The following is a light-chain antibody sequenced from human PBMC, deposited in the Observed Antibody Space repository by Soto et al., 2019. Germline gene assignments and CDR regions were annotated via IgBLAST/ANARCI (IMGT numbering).Light chain of an antibody. Sequence: QAVVTQEPSLTVSPGGTVTLTCGSSTGAVTSGHYPYWYQQKPGQAPRTLIYDTYNKHSCTPARFSGSLLGGKAALTLSGAQPEYDADYYRLLSSGVAPWVFGRGTQLTVL. CDR3: LLSSGVAPWV. V-gene: IGLV7-46*01. CDR1: TGAVTSGHY. J-gene: IGLJ3*02. CDR2: DTY.